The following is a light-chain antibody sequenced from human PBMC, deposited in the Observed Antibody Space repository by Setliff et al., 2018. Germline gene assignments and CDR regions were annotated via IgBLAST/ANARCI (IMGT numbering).Light chain of an antibody. CDR3: SSYTSSTTVV. V-gene: IGLV2-18*02. CDR1: SGDFGGYKR. J-gene: IGLJ2*01. Sequence: QSALAQPPSVSGSPGQSLTISCTGTSGDFGGYKRVSWYQQPPGTAPKLIISEVSSRPSGVPDRFSGSQSGNTASLTISGLQAEDEADYYCSSYTSSTTVVFGGGTQLTV. CDR2: EVS.